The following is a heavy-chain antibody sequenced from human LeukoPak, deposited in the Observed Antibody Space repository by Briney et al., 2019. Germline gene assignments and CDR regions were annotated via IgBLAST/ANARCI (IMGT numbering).Heavy chain of an antibody. CDR1: GYTFTSYG. D-gene: IGHD3-10*01. CDR2: ISAYNGNT. J-gene: IGHJ4*02. V-gene: IGHV1-18*01. CDR3: ARANVDYYGSGSYLSFFDY. Sequence: GASVKVSCKASGYTFTSYGISWVRQAPGQGLEWMGWISAYNGNTNYAQKLQGRVTMTRDTSISTAYMELSRLRSDDTAVYYCARANVDYYGSGSYLSFFDYWGQGTLVTVSS.